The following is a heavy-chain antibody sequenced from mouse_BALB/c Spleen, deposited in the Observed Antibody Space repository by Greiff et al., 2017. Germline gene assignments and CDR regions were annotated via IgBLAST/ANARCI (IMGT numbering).Heavy chain of an antibody. D-gene: IGHD1-2*01. CDR3: ARSGVRREGYYFDY. V-gene: IGHV1-15*01. J-gene: IGHJ2*01. CDR1: GYTFTDYE. CDR2: IDPYNGGT. Sequence: QVQLQQSGAELVRPGASVTLSCKASGYTFTDYEMHWVKQTPVHGLEWIGAIDPYNGGTSYNQKFKGKATLTVDKSSSTAYMHLNSLTSEDSAVYYGARSGVRREGYYFDYWGQGTTLTVSS.